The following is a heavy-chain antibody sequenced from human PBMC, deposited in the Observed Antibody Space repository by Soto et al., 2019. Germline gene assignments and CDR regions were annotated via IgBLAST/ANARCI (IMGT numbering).Heavy chain of an antibody. D-gene: IGHD6-25*01. CDR3: ARREAGWYFDS. Sequence: SETLSLTCTVSRGSISSGTNYWAWIRQPPGKGLEWIANIYYSGSTFYNPSLKSRVTISLDTSKNQFSLKLRSVTAADTAVYYCARREAGWYFDSWGQGTLVTVSS. J-gene: IGHJ4*02. CDR1: RGSISSGTNY. V-gene: IGHV4-39*01. CDR2: IYYSGST.